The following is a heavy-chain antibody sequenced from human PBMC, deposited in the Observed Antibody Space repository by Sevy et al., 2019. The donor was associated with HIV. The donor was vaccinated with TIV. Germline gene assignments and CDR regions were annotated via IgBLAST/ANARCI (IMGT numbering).Heavy chain of an antibody. Sequence: GGSLRLSCAASGFTLSTYVMTWVRQAPGKGLEWVSGISSSGYTTYYADSVKGRFTISRDNSKNKLYLQMNSLRAEDTAVYYCARLLRGAYEAFDIWGQGTMVTVSS. CDR1: GFTLSTYV. V-gene: IGHV3-23*01. J-gene: IGHJ3*02. CDR3: ARLLRGAYEAFDI. D-gene: IGHD5-12*01. CDR2: ISSSGYTT.